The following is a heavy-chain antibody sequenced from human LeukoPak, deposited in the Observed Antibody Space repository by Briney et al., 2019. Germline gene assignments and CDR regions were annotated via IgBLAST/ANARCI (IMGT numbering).Heavy chain of an antibody. CDR2: IWYDGSNK. D-gene: IGHD3-10*01. CDR3: ARGPPGGLLWFGESGDYDY. CDR1: GFTFSSYG. V-gene: IGHV3-33*01. J-gene: IGHJ4*02. Sequence: GGSLRLSCAASGFTFSSYGMHWVRQAPGKGLEWVAVIWYDGSNKYYADSVKGRFTISRDNSKNTLYLQMNSLRAEDTAVYYRARGPPGGLLWFGESGDYDYWGQGTLVTVSS.